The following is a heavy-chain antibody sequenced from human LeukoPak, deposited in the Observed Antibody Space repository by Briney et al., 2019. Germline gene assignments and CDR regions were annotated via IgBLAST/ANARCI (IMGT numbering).Heavy chain of an antibody. CDR3: AKEPPYCGGDCYFLLDY. CDR1: GFTFSSYS. V-gene: IGHV3-23*01. CDR2: ISGGGGT. Sequence: GGSLRLSCAASGFTFSSYSMSWVRQAPGKGLEWVTGISGGGGTYYADSVKGRFTISRDNSKNTLYLQVNSLRAEDTGVYYCAKEPPYCGGDCYFLLDYWGQGTLVTVSS. D-gene: IGHD2-21*02. J-gene: IGHJ4*02.